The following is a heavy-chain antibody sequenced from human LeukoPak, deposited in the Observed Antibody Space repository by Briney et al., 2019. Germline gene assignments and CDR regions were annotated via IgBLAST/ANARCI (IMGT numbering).Heavy chain of an antibody. CDR1: GYTFTSYG. CDR3: ARDLTYYYGSGRESITWGGMDV. CDR2: VSGYNSNT. D-gene: IGHD3-10*01. Sequence: GASVKVSCKASGYTFTSYGIIWVRQAPGQGLEWMGRVSGYNSNTKNAQKFQGRVTLTTDTSTSTAYMELRSLRPDDTAVYYCARDLTYYYGSGRESITWGGMDVWGQGTTVTVSS. V-gene: IGHV1-18*01. J-gene: IGHJ6*02.